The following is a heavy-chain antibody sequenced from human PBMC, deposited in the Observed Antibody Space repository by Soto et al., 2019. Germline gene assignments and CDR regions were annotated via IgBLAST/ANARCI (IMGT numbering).Heavy chain of an antibody. J-gene: IGHJ4*02. CDR2: ISYDGSNK. Sequence: PGGSLRLSCAASGFTFSSYAMHWARQAPGKGLEWVAVISYDGSNKYYADSVKGRFTISRDNSKNTLYLQMNSLRAEDTAVYYCARESSGWYYFDYWGQGTLVTVSS. CDR1: GFTFSSYA. V-gene: IGHV3-30-3*01. CDR3: ARESSGWYYFDY. D-gene: IGHD6-19*01.